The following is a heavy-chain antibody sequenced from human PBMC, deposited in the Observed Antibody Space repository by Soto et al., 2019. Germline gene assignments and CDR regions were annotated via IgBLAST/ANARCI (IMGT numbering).Heavy chain of an antibody. CDR1: GFTFSSYA. V-gene: IGHV3-23*01. CDR2: ISGSGGST. J-gene: IGHJ6*03. CDR3: AKDLVPPRPGSSWYFYYMGV. D-gene: IGHD6-6*01. Sequence: HPGGSLRLSCAASGFTFSSYAMTWVRQAPGKGLEWVSAISGSGGSTYYADSVKGRFTISRDNSKNTLYLQMNSLRAEDTAVYYCAKDLVPPRPGSSWYFYYMGVWGKGTTVTVSS.